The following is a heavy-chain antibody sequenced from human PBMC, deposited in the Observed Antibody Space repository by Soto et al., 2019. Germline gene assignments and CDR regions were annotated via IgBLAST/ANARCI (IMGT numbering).Heavy chain of an antibody. Sequence: PSETLSLTCTVSGGSINSGDYYLTCVRQPPWKGLEWIGYIYYDGNSQHNPSLKSRVTMSIDTSKNQFSLNLSSVTAADTAVYYCARDRRWLPRGPNNWLDLWGQGTQVTVSS. J-gene: IGHJ5*02. V-gene: IGHV4-30-4*01. CDR3: ARDRRWLPRGPNNWLDL. D-gene: IGHD5-12*01. CDR2: IYYDGNS. CDR1: GGSINSGDYY.